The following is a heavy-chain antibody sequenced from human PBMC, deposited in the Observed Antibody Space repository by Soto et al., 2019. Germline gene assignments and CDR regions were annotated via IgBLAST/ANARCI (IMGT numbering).Heavy chain of an antibody. CDR2: ISSTSSHT. CDR3: AKVQTYYDFWSGYSAPFDY. D-gene: IGHD3-3*01. CDR1: RFTFSNYS. V-gene: IGHV3-21*04. Sequence: GGSLRLSCAASRFTFSNYSMNWVRQAPGKGLEWVSSISSTSSHTYYADSVKGRFTISRDNAKSSLYLQMDSLRAEDTAVYYCAKVQTYYDFWSGYSAPFDYWGQGTLVTVSS. J-gene: IGHJ4*02.